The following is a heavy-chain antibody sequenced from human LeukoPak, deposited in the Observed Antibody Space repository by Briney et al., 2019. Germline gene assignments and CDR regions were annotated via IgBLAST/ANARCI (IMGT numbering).Heavy chain of an antibody. D-gene: IGHD3-22*01. J-gene: IGHJ4*02. CDR2: INSDGSST. CDR3: ARAEYYYDSGGYSYYFDY. CDR1: GFTSSSYW. V-gene: IGHV3-74*01. Sequence: PGGSLRLSCAASGFTSSSYWMSWVRQAPGKGLVWVSRINSDGSSTTYADSVKGRFTISRDNAKNTLYLQMNSLRAEDTALYYCARAEYYYDSGGYSYYFDYWGQGTLVTVSS.